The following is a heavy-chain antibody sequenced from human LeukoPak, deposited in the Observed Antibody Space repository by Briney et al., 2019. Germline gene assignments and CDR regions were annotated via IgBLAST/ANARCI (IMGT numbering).Heavy chain of an antibody. V-gene: IGHV4-31*03. CDR3: ARGRGSSSMGYFDY. CDR2: IYYSGST. Sequence: SETLSLTCTVSGGSISSGGYYWSWIRQHPGKGLEWIGYIYYSGSTYYNPSLKSRVTISADTSKNQFSLKLSSVTAADTAVYYCARGRGSSSMGYFDYWGQGTLVTVSS. CDR1: GGSISSGGYY. D-gene: IGHD1-26*01. J-gene: IGHJ4*02.